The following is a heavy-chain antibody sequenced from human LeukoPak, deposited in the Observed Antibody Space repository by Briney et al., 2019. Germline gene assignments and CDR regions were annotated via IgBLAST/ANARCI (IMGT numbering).Heavy chain of an antibody. D-gene: IGHD5-18*01. J-gene: IGHJ4*02. Sequence: GASVKVSCKASGGTFSSYATSWVRQAPGQGLEWMGRIIPILGIANYAQKFQGRVTITADKSTTTAYMELSSLRSEDTAVYYCARGSPDTAMVPDYWGQGTLVTVSS. CDR3: ARGSPDTAMVPDY. V-gene: IGHV1-69*04. CDR2: IIPILGIA. CDR1: GGTFSSYA.